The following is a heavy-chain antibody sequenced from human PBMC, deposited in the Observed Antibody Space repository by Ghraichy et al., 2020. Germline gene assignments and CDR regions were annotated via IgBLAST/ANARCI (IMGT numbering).Heavy chain of an antibody. CDR2: INHSGST. D-gene: IGHD4-23*01. J-gene: IGHJ6*02. Sequence: SETLSLTCAVYGGSFSGYYWSWIRQPPGKGLEWIGEINHSGSTNYNPSLKSRVTISVDTSKNQFSLKLSSVTAADTAVYYCARARARFVGGPYGMDVWGQGTTVTVSS. V-gene: IGHV4-34*01. CDR1: GGSFSGYY. CDR3: ARARARFVGGPYGMDV.